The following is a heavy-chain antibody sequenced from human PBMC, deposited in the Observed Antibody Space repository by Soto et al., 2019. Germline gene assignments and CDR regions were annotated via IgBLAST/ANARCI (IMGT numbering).Heavy chain of an antibody. CDR3: ASDLVGASDSYGLGD. CDR2: IWHDGNNK. CDR1: GFTFSKYG. V-gene: IGHV3-33*01. J-gene: IGHJ6*02. D-gene: IGHD1-26*01. Sequence: PRLSCAASGFTFSKYGMHWVRQAPGKGLEWVAIIWHDGNNKYYADSVRGRFIISRDNSKNRLYLQMNSLRAEDTAVYYCASDLVGASDSYGLGDWGQVTSFTVS.